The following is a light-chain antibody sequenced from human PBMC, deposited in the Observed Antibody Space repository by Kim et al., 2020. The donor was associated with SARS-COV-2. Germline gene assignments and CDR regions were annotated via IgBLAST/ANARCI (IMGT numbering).Light chain of an antibody. J-gene: IGLJ3*02. CDR3: QSYDSSLSGSV. CDR2: DEN. CDR1: SSNIGAGYG. V-gene: IGLV1-40*01. Sequence: QSVLTQPPSVSGAPGQRVTISCTGSSSNIGAGYGVHWYQQLPGTAPKLLIYDENNRPSGVPDRFSGSKSGTSASLAITGLQPEDEADYYCQSYDSSLSGSVFGGGTKLTVL.